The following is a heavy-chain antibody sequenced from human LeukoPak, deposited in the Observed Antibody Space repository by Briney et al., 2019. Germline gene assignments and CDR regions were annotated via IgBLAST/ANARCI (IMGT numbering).Heavy chain of an antibody. CDR3: AKGTSLYYYGSGSYYNLGNYLDY. CDR2: ISGMVGRT. D-gene: IGHD3-10*01. J-gene: IGHJ4*02. Sequence: SGGSLRLSCAASGFTFSSYAMSWVRQAPGKGRRWVSLISGMVGRTYYADSVKGRFTISRDNSKNTLYLQMNSLRAEDTAVYYCAKGTSLYYYGSGSYYNLGNYLDYWGQGTLVTVSS. V-gene: IGHV3-23*01. CDR1: GFTFSSYA.